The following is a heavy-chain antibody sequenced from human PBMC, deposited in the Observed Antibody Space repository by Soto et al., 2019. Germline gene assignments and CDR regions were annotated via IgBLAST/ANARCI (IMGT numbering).Heavy chain of an antibody. CDR3: AREVVAATGWFDP. J-gene: IGHJ5*02. Sequence: GGSLRLSCAASGFTVSSNYMSWVRQAPGKGLEWVSVIYSGGSTYYADSVKGRFTISRDNSKNTLYLQMNSLRAEDTAVYYCAREVVAATGWFDPWGQGTLVTVSS. CDR2: IYSGGST. CDR1: GFTVSSNY. D-gene: IGHD2-15*01. V-gene: IGHV3-53*01.